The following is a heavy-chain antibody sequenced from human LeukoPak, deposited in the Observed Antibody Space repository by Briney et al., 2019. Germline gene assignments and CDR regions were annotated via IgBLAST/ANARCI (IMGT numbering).Heavy chain of an antibody. D-gene: IGHD3-22*01. CDR3: ARCSLDYYGSSGCYFDY. Sequence: SETLSLTCTVSGGSISSYYWSWIRQPAGKGLEWIGRIYTSGSTNYNPSLKSRVTMSVDTSKNQFSLMLSSVTAADTAVYYCARCSLDYYGSSGCYFDYWGQGTLVTVSS. V-gene: IGHV4-4*07. CDR2: IYTSGST. J-gene: IGHJ4*02. CDR1: GGSISSYY.